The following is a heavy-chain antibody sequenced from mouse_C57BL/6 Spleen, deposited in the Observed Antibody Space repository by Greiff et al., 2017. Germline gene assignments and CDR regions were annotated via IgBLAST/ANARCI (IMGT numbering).Heavy chain of an antibody. CDR2: IHPNSGST. J-gene: IGHJ3*01. CDR1: GYTFTSYW. V-gene: IGHV1-64*01. Sequence: QVQLQQPGAELVKPGASVKLSCKASGYTFTSYWMHWVKQRPGQGLEWIGMIHPNSGSTNYNEKFKSKATLTVDKSSSPAYMQLNSLTSEDSAVYYCARGNGLFAYWGQGTLVTVSA. CDR3: ARGNGLFAY.